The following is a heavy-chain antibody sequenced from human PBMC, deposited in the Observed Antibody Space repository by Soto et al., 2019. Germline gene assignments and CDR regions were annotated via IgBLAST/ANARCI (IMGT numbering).Heavy chain of an antibody. CDR2: MYFGGSF. D-gene: IGHD2-21*01. CDR1: GGSMSPYY. J-gene: IGHJ5*02. V-gene: IGHV4-59*08. Sequence: SETLSLTCTVSGGSMSPYYWSWIRQPPGKGLEWIGFMYFGGSFNYNPSLASRVTISVETSKNQFSMRLSSVTAADTAVYYCARLGAYYQSLDPWGPGTLVTVSS. CDR3: ARLGAYYQSLDP.